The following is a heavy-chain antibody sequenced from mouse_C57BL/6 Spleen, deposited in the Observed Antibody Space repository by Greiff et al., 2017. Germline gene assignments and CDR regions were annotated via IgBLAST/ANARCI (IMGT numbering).Heavy chain of an antibody. V-gene: IGHV1-22*01. D-gene: IGHD1-1*01. CDR3: ARGRDGSDY. J-gene: IGHJ2*01. CDR1: GYTFTDYN. Sequence: EVKLQESGPELVKPGASVKMSCKASGYTFTDYNMHWVKQSHGKSLEWIGYINPNNGGTSYNQKFKGKATLTVNKSSSTAYMELRSLTSEDSAVYYCARGRDGSDYWGQGTTLTVSS. CDR2: INPNNGGT.